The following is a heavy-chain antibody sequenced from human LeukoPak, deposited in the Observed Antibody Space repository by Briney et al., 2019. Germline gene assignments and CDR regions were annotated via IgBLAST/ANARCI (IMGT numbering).Heavy chain of an antibody. D-gene: IGHD6-13*01. J-gene: IGHJ5*02. CDR3: ARDRGSSWPEFDP. V-gene: IGHV3-7*01. CDR2: IKQDGSEK. CDR1: GFIVSSNY. Sequence: GGSLRLSCVASGFIVSSNYMNWVRQAPGKGLEWVANIKQDGSEKYYVDSVKGRFTISRDNAKNSLYLQMNSLRAEDTAVYYCARDRGSSWPEFDPWGQGTLVTVSS.